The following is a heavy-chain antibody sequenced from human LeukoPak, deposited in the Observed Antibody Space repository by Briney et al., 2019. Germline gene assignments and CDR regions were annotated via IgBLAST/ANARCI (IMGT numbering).Heavy chain of an antibody. V-gene: IGHV4-31*03. J-gene: IGHJ4*02. CDR2: IYYSGST. Sequence: PSETLSLTCTVSGGSISSGGYYWSWIRQHPGKGLEWIGYIYYSGSTYYNPSLKSRVTISVDTSKNQFSLKLSSVTAADPPVFYCARDSGTPPFAYGAQGTLFPSSS. CDR1: GGSISSGGYY. D-gene: IGHD2-2*01. CDR3: ARDSGTPPFAY.